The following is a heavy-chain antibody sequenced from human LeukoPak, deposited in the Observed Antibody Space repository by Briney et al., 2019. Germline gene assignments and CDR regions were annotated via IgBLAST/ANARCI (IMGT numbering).Heavy chain of an antibody. D-gene: IGHD1-14*01. CDR3: ARDTRYDGMDV. V-gene: IGHV3-48*01. Sequence: GGSLRLSCAASGFTFSSYSMNWVRQAPGKGLEWVSYISSSSAIYYADSVKGRFTIFRDNAKNSLYLQMNSLRAEDTAVYYCARDTRYDGMDVWGQGTTVTVSS. J-gene: IGHJ6*02. CDR2: ISSSSAI. CDR1: GFTFSSYS.